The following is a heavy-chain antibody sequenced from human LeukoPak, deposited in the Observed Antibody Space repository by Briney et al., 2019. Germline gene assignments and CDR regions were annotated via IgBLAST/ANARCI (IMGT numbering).Heavy chain of an antibody. J-gene: IGHJ3*02. CDR3: ARGAAFDI. V-gene: IGHV4-38-2*02. CDR1: GYSISSGYY. CDR2: IYHSGST. Sequence: SETLSLTCTVSGYSISSGYYWGWIRQPPGKGLEWIGSIYHSGSTYYNPPLKSRVTISVDTSKNQFSLKLSSVTAADTAVYYCARGAAFDIWGQGTMVAVSS.